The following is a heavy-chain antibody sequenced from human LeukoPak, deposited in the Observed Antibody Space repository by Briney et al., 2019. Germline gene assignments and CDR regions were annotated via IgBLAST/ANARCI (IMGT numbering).Heavy chain of an antibody. CDR3: ARSYYDSSGYFQH. J-gene: IGHJ1*01. Sequence: SVKVSCKASGYTFTSYGISWVRQAPGQGLEWMGRIIPIFGTANYAQKFQGRVTITTDESTSTAYMELSSLRSEDTAVYYCARSYYDSSGYFQHWGQGTLVTVSS. D-gene: IGHD3-22*01. CDR2: IIPIFGTA. V-gene: IGHV1-69*05. CDR1: GYTFTSYG.